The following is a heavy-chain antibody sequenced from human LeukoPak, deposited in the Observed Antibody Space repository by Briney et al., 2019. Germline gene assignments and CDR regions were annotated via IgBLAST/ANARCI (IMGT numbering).Heavy chain of an antibody. CDR1: GFTFSSHW. Sequence: GGSLRLSCTVGGFTFSSHWMSWVRQAPGKGLEWVANIKQDGSEKYYVDSVKGRCTISRDNAKNSLYLQMSSLRVEDTAVYYCAGAMYSGSFDPWGQGILVTVSS. J-gene: IGHJ5*02. V-gene: IGHV3-7*02. CDR3: AGAMYSGSFDP. D-gene: IGHD1-26*01. CDR2: IKQDGSEK.